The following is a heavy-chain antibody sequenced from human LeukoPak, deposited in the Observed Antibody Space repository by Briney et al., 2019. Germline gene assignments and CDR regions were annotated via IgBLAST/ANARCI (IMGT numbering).Heavy chain of an antibody. CDR1: GYTFTNYG. J-gene: IGHJ4*02. V-gene: IGHV1-18*01. Sequence: GASVKVSCKASGYTFTNYGISWVRQAPGQGLEWMGWISAYNANTNYAQKVQGRVTMTTDTSTNTAYMELRSLRSDDTAVYYCARDVWWQVVHRAAFDYWGQGTLVTVSS. CDR3: ARDVWWQVVHRAAFDY. D-gene: IGHD2-15*01. CDR2: ISAYNANT.